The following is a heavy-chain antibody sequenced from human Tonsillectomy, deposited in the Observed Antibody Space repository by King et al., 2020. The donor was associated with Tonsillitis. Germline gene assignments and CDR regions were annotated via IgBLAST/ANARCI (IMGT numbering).Heavy chain of an antibody. CDR1: GDTFTGYY. J-gene: IGHJ5*02. Sequence: QLVQSGAEVKKPGASVKVSCKASGDTFTGYYMYWVRQAPGQGLEWMGWINPNSGGTNYAQKFQGRVTMTRDTSINTVYMELSRLRSDDTAVYYCARDQGKDQERLSRAAWFDPWGQGTLVTVSS. D-gene: IGHD1-1*01. CDR3: ARDQGKDQERLSRAAWFDP. V-gene: IGHV1-2*02. CDR2: INPNSGGT.